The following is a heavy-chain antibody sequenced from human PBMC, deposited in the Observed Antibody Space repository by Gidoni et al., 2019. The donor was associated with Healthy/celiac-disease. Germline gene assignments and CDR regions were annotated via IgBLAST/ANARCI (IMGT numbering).Heavy chain of an antibody. V-gene: IGHV1-46*01. CDR2: INPSGGST. Sequence: QVQLVQSGAEVKKPGASVKVSCKASGSTFTSYYMHWVRQAHGQGLEWMGIINPSGGSTSYAQKFQGRVTMTRDTSTSTVYMELSSLRSEDTAVYYCASDPYYYDSSGYYPYYYYGMDVWGQGTTVTVSS. D-gene: IGHD3-22*01. J-gene: IGHJ6*02. CDR3: ASDPYYYDSSGYYPYYYYGMDV. CDR1: GSTFTSYY.